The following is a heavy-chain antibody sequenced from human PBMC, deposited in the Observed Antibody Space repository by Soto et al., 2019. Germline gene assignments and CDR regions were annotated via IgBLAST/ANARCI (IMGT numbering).Heavy chain of an antibody. CDR3: ARRVSKAAGSAGNDNWFDP. CDR1: GDSITRYN. CDR2: IHSTGDT. D-gene: IGHD1-26*01. Sequence: QVQLQESGPGLVKPSETLSLTCTVSGDSITRYNWNWLRQSPGKGLEWIAYIHSTGDTYYNPSLESRVTISADTSKNQFSLKVTSVTAADTGIYYCARRVSKAAGSAGNDNWFDPWGQGALVTVSS. J-gene: IGHJ5*02. V-gene: IGHV4-59*08.